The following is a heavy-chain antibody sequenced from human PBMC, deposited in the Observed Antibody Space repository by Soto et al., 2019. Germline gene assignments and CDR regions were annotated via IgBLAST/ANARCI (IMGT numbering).Heavy chain of an antibody. Sequence: GASVKVSCKASGGTFSSYAISWVRQAPGRGLEWMGGIIPIFGTANYAQKFQGRVTITADESTSTAYMELSSLRSEDTAVYYCARGNYDILTGRESNWFDPWGQGTLVTV. D-gene: IGHD3-9*01. CDR3: ARGNYDILTGRESNWFDP. V-gene: IGHV1-69*13. J-gene: IGHJ5*02. CDR1: GGTFSSYA. CDR2: IIPIFGTA.